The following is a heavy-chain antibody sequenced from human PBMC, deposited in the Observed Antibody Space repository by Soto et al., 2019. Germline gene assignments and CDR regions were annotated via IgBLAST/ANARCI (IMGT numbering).Heavy chain of an antibody. CDR3: ARGGWSLDY. CDR1: GGSIISHY. D-gene: IGHD2-15*01. CDR2: IHYSGST. Sequence: QVQLQESGPGLVKPSETLSLTCSVSGGSIISHYWSWIRQPPGKGLEWIGYIHYSGSTDYNPSLKSPLTISVNTPTNQFALKLSSVTAADTAVYYCARGGWSLDYWGQGTLVTVSS. J-gene: IGHJ4*02. V-gene: IGHV4-59*11.